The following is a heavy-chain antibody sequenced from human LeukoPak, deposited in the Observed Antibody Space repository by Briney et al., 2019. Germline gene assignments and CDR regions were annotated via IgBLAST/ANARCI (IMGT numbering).Heavy chain of an antibody. CDR1: GFTFSSYG. J-gene: IGHJ2*01. CDR2: FGDTGMP. Sequence: PGRSLRLSCAASGFTFSSYGMHWVRQAPGKGLEWVSGFGDTGMPHYRDSVKGRFSISRDNSKNTFYLQMNSLRAEDTAIYYCARWDGYGDLWGRGTLVTVSS. D-gene: IGHD5-12*01. CDR3: ARWDGYGDL. V-gene: IGHV3-23*01.